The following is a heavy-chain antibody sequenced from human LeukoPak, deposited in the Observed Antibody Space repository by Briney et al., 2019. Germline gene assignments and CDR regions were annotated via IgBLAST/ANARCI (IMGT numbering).Heavy chain of an antibody. CDR3: ARKQWVPYYFDY. J-gene: IGHJ4*02. CDR1: GGSISNHY. V-gene: IGHV4-59*11. D-gene: IGHD6-19*01. CDR2: FHYSGSI. Sequence: TTSETLSLTCTVSGGSISNHYWSWIRQPPGKGLEWIGNFHYSGSINYNPALKSRVTISVDTSKNQFSLKLTSVTAADTAVYYCARKQWVPYYFDYWGQGTLVTVSS.